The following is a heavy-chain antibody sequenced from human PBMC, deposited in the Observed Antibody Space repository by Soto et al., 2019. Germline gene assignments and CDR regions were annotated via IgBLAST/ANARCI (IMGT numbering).Heavy chain of an antibody. D-gene: IGHD4-17*01. V-gene: IGHV4-30-2*01. CDR3: ARAPSRDDYGDYLFDY. Sequence: SETLSLTCAVSGGSISSGGYSWSWIRQPPGKGLEWIGYIYHSGSTYYNPSLKSRVTMSVDRSKNQFSLKLSSVTAADTAVYYCARAPSRDDYGDYLFDYWGQGTLVTVSS. CDR1: GGSISSGGYS. J-gene: IGHJ4*02. CDR2: IYHSGST.